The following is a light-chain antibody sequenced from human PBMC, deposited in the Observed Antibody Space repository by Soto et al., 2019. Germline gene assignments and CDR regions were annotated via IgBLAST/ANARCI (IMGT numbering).Light chain of an antibody. CDR1: QGIRND. V-gene: IGKV1-6*01. Sequence: AIQMTQSPSSLYASIGDRVTITCRASQGIRNDLGWYQQKPGKAPKLLIYAASTLQSGVPSRFSGSGSGTDFTLTISSLQPEDFATYYCLQDYNFPYTFGQGTKLEIK. CDR2: AAS. J-gene: IGKJ2*01. CDR3: LQDYNFPYT.